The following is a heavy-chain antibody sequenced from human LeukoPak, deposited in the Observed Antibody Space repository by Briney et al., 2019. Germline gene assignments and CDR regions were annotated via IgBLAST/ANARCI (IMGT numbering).Heavy chain of an antibody. CDR2: IIPIFGTA. CDR1: GGTFSSYA. CDR3: ARDLQAYSGSYYETDY. J-gene: IGHJ4*02. D-gene: IGHD1-26*01. V-gene: IGHV1-69*13. Sequence: SVKVSCKASGGTFSSYAISWVRQAPGQGPEWMGGIIPIFGTANYAQKFQGRVTITADESTSTAYMELSSLRSEDVAVYYCARDLQAYSGSYYETDYWGQGTLVTVSS.